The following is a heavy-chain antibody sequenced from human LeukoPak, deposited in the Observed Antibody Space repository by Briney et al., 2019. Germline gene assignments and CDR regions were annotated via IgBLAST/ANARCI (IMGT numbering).Heavy chain of an antibody. CDR1: GFTFSSYW. J-gene: IGHJ4*02. D-gene: IGHD2-15*01. V-gene: IGHV3-7*03. CDR2: IKQDGNQK. Sequence: RGSLRLSCAPSGFTFSSYWMSCVRHAPEGGLGWVAIIKQDGNQKNYVDSLKGRFTISRDNAKNSLYLQMNSLRAEDTAVYYCVRGLVGYCSGGAWDGTCFDYWGQGTLVSVSS. CDR3: VRGLVGYCSGGAWDGTCFDY.